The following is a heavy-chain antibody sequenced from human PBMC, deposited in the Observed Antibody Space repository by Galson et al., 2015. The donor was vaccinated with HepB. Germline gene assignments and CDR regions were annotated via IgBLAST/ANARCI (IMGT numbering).Heavy chain of an antibody. J-gene: IGHJ4*02. Sequence: LEWTGIIYPRDSDTRYSPSFQGQITISADDSISTAYLQWSSLKVSDTAIYYCARQVVGAANFEYWGQGTLVTVSS. V-gene: IGHV5-51*01. D-gene: IGHD2-15*01. CDR2: IYPRDSDT. CDR3: ARQVVGAANFEY.